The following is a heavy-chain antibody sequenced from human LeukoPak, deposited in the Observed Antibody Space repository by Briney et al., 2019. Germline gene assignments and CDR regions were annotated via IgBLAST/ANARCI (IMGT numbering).Heavy chain of an antibody. CDR1: GFTFGGYG. V-gene: IGHV3-33*01. CDR2: IAYDGSRA. D-gene: IGHD5-24*01. J-gene: IGHJ4*02. Sequence: GGSLRLSCAGSGFTFGGYGMHWFRQTPGKGLEWVAVIAYDGSRAFYADSVKGRFTISRDNSKNPMSVQMDDLRAEDTAVYYCTRYHNDHFDYWGQGTLVTVSS. CDR3: TRYHNDHFDY.